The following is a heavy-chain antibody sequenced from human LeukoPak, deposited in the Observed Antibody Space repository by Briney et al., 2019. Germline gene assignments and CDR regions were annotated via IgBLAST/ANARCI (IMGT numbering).Heavy chain of an antibody. CDR3: ARSYYYSLDY. D-gene: IGHD3-10*01. CDR1: GFTFSSYG. J-gene: IGHJ4*02. V-gene: IGHV3-33*01. CDR2: IWYDGSNK. Sequence: GGSLRLSCAASGFTFSSYGMHWVRQAPGKGLEWVAVIWYDGSNKYYADSVKGRLTISRDNSKNTLYLQMSSLRAEDTAVYYCARSYYYSLDYWGQGTLVTVSS.